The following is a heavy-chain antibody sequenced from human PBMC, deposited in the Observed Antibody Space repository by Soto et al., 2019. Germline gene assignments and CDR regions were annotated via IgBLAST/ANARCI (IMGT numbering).Heavy chain of an antibody. D-gene: IGHD6-25*01. Sequence: EVQLVESGGGLVQPGGSLRLSCAASGFSFSTYWMHWVRQAPGKGLVWVSRITSDGSSTSYADSVKGRFTISRDDAKSTRYLQMNRLSAEDTAVYYCVRGSGGWFDPWGQGTLVTVSS. CDR1: GFSFSTYW. J-gene: IGHJ5*02. CDR3: VRGSGGWFDP. V-gene: IGHV3-74*01. CDR2: ITSDGSST.